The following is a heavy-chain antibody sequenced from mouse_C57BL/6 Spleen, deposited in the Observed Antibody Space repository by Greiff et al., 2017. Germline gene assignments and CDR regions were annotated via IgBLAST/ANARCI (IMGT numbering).Heavy chain of an antibody. CDR1: GYSFTGYY. CDR2: INPRTGGT. D-gene: IGHD2-4*01. V-gene: IGHV1-42*01. J-gene: IGHJ1*03. CDR3: ARCYDYDVEWYFDV. Sequence: EVKLVESGPELVKPGASVKISCKASGYSFTGYYMNWVQQSPEKGLEWIGEINPRTGGTTSNQTFKAKATLTVDKSSSTDYLQLKSLTSEDSAVYYCARCYDYDVEWYFDVWGTGTTVTVSS.